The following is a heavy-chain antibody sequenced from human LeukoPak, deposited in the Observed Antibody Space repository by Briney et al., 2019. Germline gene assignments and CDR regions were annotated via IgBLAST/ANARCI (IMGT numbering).Heavy chain of an antibody. CDR3: AKGASVSGYSGYFDY. D-gene: IGHD3-22*01. CDR1: AFRFSSFA. V-gene: IGHV3-23*01. CDR2: ISGSSGRI. J-gene: IGHJ4*02. Sequence: PGGSLRLSCAASAFRFSSFAMTWVRQAPGKGLEWVSTISGSSGRIYSADSVKGRFTISRDNSKNTLYLQMNSLRAEDTARYYCAKGASVSGYSGYFDYWGQGTLVTVSS.